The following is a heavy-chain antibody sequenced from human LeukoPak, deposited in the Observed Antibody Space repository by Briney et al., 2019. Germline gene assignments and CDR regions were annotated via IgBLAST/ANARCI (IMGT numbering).Heavy chain of an antibody. CDR3: ARDKTGDYRDLNWFDP. CDR2: IDTSGRI. D-gene: IGHD4-17*01. CDR1: GGSISSYY. Sequence: SETLSLTCTVSGGSISSYYWSWMRQPVGKGLEWIGRIDTSGRIKYHHSLQSRVTMSVPTSKNQSSLTLSSVTAADTAVYHCARDKTGDYRDLNWFDPWGQGTLVTVSS. J-gene: IGHJ5*02. V-gene: IGHV4-4*07.